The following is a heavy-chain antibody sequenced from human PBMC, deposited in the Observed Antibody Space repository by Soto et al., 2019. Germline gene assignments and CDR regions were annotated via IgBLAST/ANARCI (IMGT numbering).Heavy chain of an antibody. CDR2: IIPIFGTA. V-gene: IGHV1-69*13. CDR1: GGTFSSYA. J-gene: IGHJ3*02. D-gene: IGHD3-22*01. Sequence: ASVRVSCKASGGTFSSYAISWVRQAPGQGLEWKGGIIPIFGTANYAQKFQGRVTITADESTSTAYMELSSLRSEDTAVYYCARDRITMIVVALDHDAFDIWGQGTMVTVSS. CDR3: ARDRITMIVVALDHDAFDI.